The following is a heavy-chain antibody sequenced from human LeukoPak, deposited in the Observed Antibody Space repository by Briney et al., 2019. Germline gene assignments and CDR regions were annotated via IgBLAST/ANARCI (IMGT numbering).Heavy chain of an antibody. V-gene: IGHV4-34*01. CDR2: INHSGST. J-gene: IGHJ5*02. D-gene: IGHD3-16*01. CDR3: ARSAFDYVWGTLGH. Sequence: PSETLSLTCAVYGGSFSGYYWSWIRQPPGKGLEWIGEINHSGSTNYNPSLKSRVTLSLDTSRNHFSLKLTSLTAADTAIYYCARSAFDYVWGTLGHWGQGNLVTVSS. CDR1: GGSFSGYY.